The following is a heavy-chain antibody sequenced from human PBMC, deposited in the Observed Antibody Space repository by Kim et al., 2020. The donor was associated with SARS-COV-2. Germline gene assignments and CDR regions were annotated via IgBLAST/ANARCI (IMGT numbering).Heavy chain of an antibody. J-gene: IGHJ3*01. CDR3: VHRRLGWDDFDF. CDR1: GFSVNSDGQG. V-gene: IGHV2-5*01. D-gene: IGHD1-26*01. CDR2: VYWNDDK. Sequence: SGPTLVNPTQTLTLTCTFSGFSVNSDGQGVGWIRQPPGKALEWLALVYWNDDKRYSPMLRNRLLITKDSSKNQVVLTVSNMDPVDTGTYYCVHRRLGWDDFDFWGQGTMVTVSS.